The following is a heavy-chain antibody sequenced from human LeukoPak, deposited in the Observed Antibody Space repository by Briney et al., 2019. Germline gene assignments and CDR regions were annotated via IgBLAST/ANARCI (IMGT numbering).Heavy chain of an antibody. CDR3: ARDPNGSGELAPYFDY. J-gene: IGHJ4*02. D-gene: IGHD1-26*01. Sequence: GGSLRLSCAASGFTFSDYYMSWIRQAPGKGLEWVSYISSSGSTIYYADSVKGRFTISRDNAKNSLYLQMNSLRAEDTAVYYCARDPNGSGELAPYFDYWGQGTLVTVSS. V-gene: IGHV3-11*01. CDR2: ISSSGSTI. CDR1: GFTFSDYY.